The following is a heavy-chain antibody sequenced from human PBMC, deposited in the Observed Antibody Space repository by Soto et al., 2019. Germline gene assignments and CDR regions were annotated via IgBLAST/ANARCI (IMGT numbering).Heavy chain of an antibody. V-gene: IGHV1-69*13. J-gene: IGHJ6*01. CDR3: LRAWWYSSNDYYFSYGIDF. CDR1: GGTFSSYA. D-gene: IGHD6-13*01. Sequence: SVKVSCQASGGTFSSYAISWVRQAPGQGLEWMGGIIPIFGTANYAQKFQGRVTITADESTSTAYMELSSLRSEDTAVYYFLRAWWYSSNDYYFSYGIDFWGQGTTVTVSS. CDR2: IIPIFGTA.